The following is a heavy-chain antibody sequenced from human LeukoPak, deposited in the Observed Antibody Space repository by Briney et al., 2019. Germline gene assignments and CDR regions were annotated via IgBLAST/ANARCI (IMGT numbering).Heavy chain of an antibody. CDR3: ARRRGDIVVVPAAYFDY. CDR2: IGTAGDT. CDR1: GFTFSSYD. V-gene: IGHV3-13*01. J-gene: IGHJ4*02. Sequence: PGGSLRLSCAASGFTFSSYDMHWVRQATGKGLEWVSGIGTAGDTYYAGSVKGRLTISRENAKNSLYLQMNSLRAGDTAVYYCARRRGDIVVVPAAYFDYWGQGTLVTVSS. D-gene: IGHD2-2*01.